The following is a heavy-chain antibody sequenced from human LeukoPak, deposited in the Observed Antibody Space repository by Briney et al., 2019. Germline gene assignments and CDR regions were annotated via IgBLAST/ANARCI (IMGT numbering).Heavy chain of an antibody. CDR3: ARIGVTMVRGVIIWSGFDP. V-gene: IGHV3-48*01. D-gene: IGHD3-10*01. Sequence: GGSLRLSCAASGFTFSSYSMNWVRQAPGKGLEWVSYISSSSSTIYYADFVKGRFTISRDNAKNSLYLQMNSLRAEDTAVYYCARIGVTMVRGVIIWSGFDPWGQGTLVTVSS. CDR1: GFTFSSYS. CDR2: ISSSSSTI. J-gene: IGHJ5*02.